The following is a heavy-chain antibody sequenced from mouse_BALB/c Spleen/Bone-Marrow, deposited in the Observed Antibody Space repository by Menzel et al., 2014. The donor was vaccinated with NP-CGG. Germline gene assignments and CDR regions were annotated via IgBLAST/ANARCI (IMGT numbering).Heavy chain of an antibody. V-gene: IGHV1-54*03. D-gene: IGHD2-10*02. Sequence: QVQLQQSGAELVRPGTSVKVSCKASGHAFTNYLIEWAKQRPGQGLEWIGVINPGSGGTNYNEKFKGKATLTADKSSSTANMQLSSLTSDDSAVYFCARSIAYYYGMDYWGQGTSVTVSS. J-gene: IGHJ4*01. CDR3: ARSIAYYYGMDY. CDR2: INPGSGGT. CDR1: GHAFTNYL.